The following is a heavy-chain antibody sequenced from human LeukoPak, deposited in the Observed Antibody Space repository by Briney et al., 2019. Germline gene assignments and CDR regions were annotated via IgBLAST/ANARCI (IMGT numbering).Heavy chain of an antibody. CDR1: GGSISSYY. CDR3: AREGFWPYYYMDV. J-gene: IGHJ6*03. Sequence: KASETLPLTCTVSGGSISSYYWSWIRQPPGKGLEWIGYIYYSGSTNYNPSLKSRVTISVDTSKNQFSLKLSSVTAADTAVYYCAREGFWPYYYMDVWGKGTTVTVSS. V-gene: IGHV4-59*01. CDR2: IYYSGST. D-gene: IGHD3-3*01.